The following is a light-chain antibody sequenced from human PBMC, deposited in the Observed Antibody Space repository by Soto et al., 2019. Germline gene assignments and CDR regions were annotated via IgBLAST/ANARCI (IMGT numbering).Light chain of an antibody. CDR3: QQYGRYRT. Sequence: DIQMTQSPSTLSASVGDRVTITCRASQSTSTWLAWYQHKPGKAPNLLIYKASSLESGVPSRFSGSGSGTEVALTTSSLQPDDVATYCCQQYGRYRTFGQGTKVEIK. CDR1: QSTSTW. V-gene: IGKV1-5*03. J-gene: IGKJ1*01. CDR2: KAS.